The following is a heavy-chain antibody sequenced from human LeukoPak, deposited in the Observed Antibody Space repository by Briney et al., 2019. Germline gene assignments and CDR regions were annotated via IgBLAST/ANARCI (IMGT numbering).Heavy chain of an antibody. CDR2: ISGSGGST. CDR3: AKIRVGYYYDSSGTTPPY. J-gene: IGHJ4*02. V-gene: IGHV3-23*01. D-gene: IGHD3-22*01. CDR1: GFTFNNYA. Sequence: GGSLRLSCATSGFTFNNYAMSWVRQAPGKGLEWVSAISGSGGSTYYADSVKGRFTISRDNSKNTLYLQMNSLRAEDTAVYYCAKIRVGYYYDSSGTTPPYWGQGTLVTVSS.